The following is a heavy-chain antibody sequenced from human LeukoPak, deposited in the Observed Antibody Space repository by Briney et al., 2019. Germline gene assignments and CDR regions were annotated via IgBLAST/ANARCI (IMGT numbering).Heavy chain of an antibody. D-gene: IGHD2-2*02. V-gene: IGHV3-11*06. CDR3: ARDLPIYYYGMDV. CDR1: GFTFSDYY. Sequence: PGGPLRLSCAASGFTFSDYYMSWIRQAPGKGLEWVSYISSSSSYTNYADSVKGRFTISRDNAKNSLYLQMNSLRAEDTAVYYCARDLPIYYYGMDVWGKGTTVTVSS. J-gene: IGHJ6*04. CDR2: ISSSSSYT.